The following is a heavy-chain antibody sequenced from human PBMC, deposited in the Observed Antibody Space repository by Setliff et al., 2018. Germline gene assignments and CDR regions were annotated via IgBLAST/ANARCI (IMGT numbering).Heavy chain of an antibody. J-gene: IGHJ6*03. CDR3: AREGVDTRSSTDYRYYMDV. CDR1: GYTFTGYY. Sequence: ASVKVSCKASGYTFTGYYIHWVRQAPGQGLEYMGWISPNSGGTNYAPKFQGRVTMTRDTSISTVYMEVSRLRSDDTAVYYCAREGVDTRSSTDYRYYMDVWGKGTTVTVSS. V-gene: IGHV1-2*02. CDR2: ISPNSGGT. D-gene: IGHD5-18*01.